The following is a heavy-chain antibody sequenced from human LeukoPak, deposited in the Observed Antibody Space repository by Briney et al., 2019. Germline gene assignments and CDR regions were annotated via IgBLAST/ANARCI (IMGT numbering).Heavy chain of an antibody. D-gene: IGHD3-9*01. Sequence: SETLSLTCAVYSGSFSGYYWSWIRQPPGKGLEWIGEINHSGSTNYNPSLKSRVTISVDTSKNQFSLKLSSVTAADTAVYYCAGHIFYKMDGMNVWGQGTTVTVSS. J-gene: IGHJ6*02. CDR2: INHSGST. CDR3: AGHIFYKMDGMNV. V-gene: IGHV4-34*01. CDR1: SGSFSGYY.